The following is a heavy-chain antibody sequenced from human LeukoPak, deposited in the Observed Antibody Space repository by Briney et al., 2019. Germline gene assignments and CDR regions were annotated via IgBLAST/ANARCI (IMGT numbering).Heavy chain of an antibody. CDR2: INPLFGAA. J-gene: IGHJ2*01. CDR1: GGTFGSFA. Sequence: ASVKVSCKASGGTFGSFALSWVRQAPGQGLEWMGGINPLFGAANYAQKFQGRVTVAVDESSTTAYMELSSLRSEDTAVYYCARDRALGSGEFDWYFDLWGRGTLVTVSS. CDR3: ARDRALGSGEFDWYFDL. V-gene: IGHV1-69*01. D-gene: IGHD3-10*01.